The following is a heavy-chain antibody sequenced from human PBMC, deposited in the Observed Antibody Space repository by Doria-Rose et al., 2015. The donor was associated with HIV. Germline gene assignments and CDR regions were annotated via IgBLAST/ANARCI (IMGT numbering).Heavy chain of an antibody. J-gene: IGHJ5*01. Sequence: VQLVQSGGGVKQPGGSLRLSCTASGFTFEDFNMHWVRQAPVTGLEWISYISGDGDRTHYSDSVRRRFTISRDNSGHSLYLQMTSLRTEDAGCYYCGKSYDYIRENLDSWGQGTLVTVSS. D-gene: IGHD4-4*01. CDR1: GFTFEDFN. CDR2: ISGDGDRT. CDR3: GKSYDYIRENLDS. V-gene: IGHV3-43*01.